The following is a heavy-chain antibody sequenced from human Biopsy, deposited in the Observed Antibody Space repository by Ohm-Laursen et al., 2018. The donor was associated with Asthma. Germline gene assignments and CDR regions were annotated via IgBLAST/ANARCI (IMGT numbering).Heavy chain of an antibody. J-gene: IGHJ6*02. CDR3: ARGPNYHGSGRAPIGMDV. D-gene: IGHD3-10*01. CDR1: GGSVSTGSYY. Sequence: GTLSFTCTVSGGSVSTGSYYWSWIRQPPGKGLEWLGYIYYTGSDNYNPSLKSRVTISVDTSKNQFSLRLNSVTAADTAVYYCARGPNYHGSGRAPIGMDVWGQGTSVTVSS. V-gene: IGHV4-61*01. CDR2: IYYTGSD.